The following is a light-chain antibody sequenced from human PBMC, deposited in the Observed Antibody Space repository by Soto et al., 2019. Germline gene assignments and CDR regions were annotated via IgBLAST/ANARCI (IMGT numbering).Light chain of an antibody. Sequence: DIVMTQTPLSSPVTLGQPASISCRSSQSLVHGDGNTYLSWLQQRPGQPPRLLIYMISNRLSGVPDRFSGSGAGTDFPLKISRVEAEDVGVYYCMQATQPYTFGQGNKLEIK. CDR1: QSLVHGDGNTY. CDR3: MQATQPYT. CDR2: MIS. V-gene: IGKV2-24*01. J-gene: IGKJ2*01.